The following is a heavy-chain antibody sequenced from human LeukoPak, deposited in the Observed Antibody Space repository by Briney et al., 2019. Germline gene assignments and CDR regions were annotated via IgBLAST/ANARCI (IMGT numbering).Heavy chain of an antibody. CDR1: GFSLTTSGMG. V-gene: IGHV2-5*02. Sequence: SGPTLVNPTQTLTLTCTFSGFSLTTSGMGVGWIRQPPGKALEWLAIIYGDDDQRNRPSLKSRITITRDTAKNQVVLTMTNMDPVDTATYYCAHRHGRGTGGYRAFDYWGQGTLVTVSS. J-gene: IGHJ4*02. CDR3: AHRHGRGTGGYRAFDY. D-gene: IGHD1-1*01. CDR2: IYGDDDQ.